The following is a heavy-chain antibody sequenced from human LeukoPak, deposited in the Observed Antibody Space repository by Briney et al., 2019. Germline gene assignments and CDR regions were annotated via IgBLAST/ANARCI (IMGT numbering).Heavy chain of an antibody. CDR2: IYPGDSDT. J-gene: IGHJ1*01. CDR1: GYSFTSYW. V-gene: IGHV5-51*01. Sequence: GESLKISCKGSGYSFTSYWIVWVRQMPGKGLEWMGIIYPGDSDTGYSPSFQGQVTISADKSITTAYLQWSSLKASDTAMYYCARLGGYCSGGSCYSFGYFQHWGQGTLVTVSS. D-gene: IGHD2-15*01. CDR3: ARLGGYCSGGSCYSFGYFQH.